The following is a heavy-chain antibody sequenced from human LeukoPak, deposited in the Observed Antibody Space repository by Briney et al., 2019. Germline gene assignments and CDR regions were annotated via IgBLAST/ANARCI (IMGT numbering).Heavy chain of an antibody. D-gene: IGHD4-23*01. CDR2: IYYSGST. CDR1: GGSISSSSYY. Sequence: SETLSLTCTVSGGSISSSSYYWGWIRQPPGKGLEWIGSIYYSGSTYYNPSLKSRVTISVDTSKNQFSLKLSSVTAADTAVYYCARGGGNFPHAFDIWGQGTMVTVSS. CDR3: ARGGGNFPHAFDI. V-gene: IGHV4-39*07. J-gene: IGHJ3*02.